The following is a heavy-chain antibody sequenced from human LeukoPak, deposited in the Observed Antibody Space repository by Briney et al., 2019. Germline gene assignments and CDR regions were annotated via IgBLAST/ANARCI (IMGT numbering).Heavy chain of an antibody. J-gene: IGHJ4*02. CDR2: IEGSGVSI. CDR1: GFTFRSYE. V-gene: IGHV3-48*03. D-gene: IGHD3-22*01. CDR3: VMDTGYSSPLDY. Sequence: GGSLRLSWAASGFTFRSYEMSWARQAPGKGLEWVSYIEGSGVSIYYADSVKGRFTVSRDTAKNSLYLQMNSLRADDTALYYCVMDTGYSSPLDYWGRGTLVTVSS.